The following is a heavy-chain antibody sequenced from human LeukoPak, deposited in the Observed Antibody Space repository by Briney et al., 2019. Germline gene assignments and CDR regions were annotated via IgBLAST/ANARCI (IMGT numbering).Heavy chain of an antibody. J-gene: IGHJ4*02. CDR2: ISPGDSDA. Sequence: GESLKISCKGSGYTFSNYYIGWVRQMPGKGPEWMGIISPGDSDARYSPSFQGQVTISADKSISTAYLRWSSLKASDTAIYYCARRYCSSISCNPYFFDYWGQGTLVTVSS. V-gene: IGHV5-51*01. CDR1: GYTFSNYY. D-gene: IGHD2-2*01. CDR3: ARRYCSSISCNPYFFDY.